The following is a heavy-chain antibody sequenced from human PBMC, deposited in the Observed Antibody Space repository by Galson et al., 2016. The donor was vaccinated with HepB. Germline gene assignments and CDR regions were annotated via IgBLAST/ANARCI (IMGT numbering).Heavy chain of an antibody. J-gene: IGHJ3*01. V-gene: IGHV3-23*01. CDR2: LSETGGAT. CDR1: GFAFSNYA. D-gene: IGHD3-10*01. CDR3: AKRRELADDAFDV. Sequence: SLRLSCAASGFAFSNYAMSWVRQAPGKGLEWVSGLSETGGATYYAASVKGRFTVSRDNSRNTLQLQMRSLRAEDTAVYYCAKRRELADDAFDVWGQGALVTVS.